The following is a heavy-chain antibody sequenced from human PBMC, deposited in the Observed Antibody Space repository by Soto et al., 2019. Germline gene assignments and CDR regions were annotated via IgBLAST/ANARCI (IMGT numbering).Heavy chain of an antibody. CDR2: ISDDGRNK. CDR3: ARMAEGVDTAMGRRNYFEY. CDR1: GFTFSTYA. V-gene: IGHV3-30*04. J-gene: IGHJ4*02. Sequence: WGSLRLSCAASGFTFSTYAMHWVRQAPGKGLAWVAVISDDGRNKYYADSVKGRFTISRNNSKNTLDLQMNSLSAGDTAVDYCARMAEGVDTAMGRRNYFEYWGQGTLVTVSS. D-gene: IGHD5-18*01.